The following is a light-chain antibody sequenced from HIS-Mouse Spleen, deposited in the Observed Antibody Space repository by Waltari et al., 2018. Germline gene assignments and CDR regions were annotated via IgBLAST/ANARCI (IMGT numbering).Light chain of an antibody. V-gene: IGLV2-14*03. Sequence: QSALTQPASVSGSPGQSITISCTGTSSDVGGYNYVSWYQQHPGKAPKLMIYDVSNRASGGSNLCSGSKSGNTASLTISGLQAEDEADYYCSSYTSSSFNVVFGGGTKLTVL. CDR3: SSYTSSSFNVV. J-gene: IGLJ2*01. CDR1: SSDVGGYNY. CDR2: DVS.